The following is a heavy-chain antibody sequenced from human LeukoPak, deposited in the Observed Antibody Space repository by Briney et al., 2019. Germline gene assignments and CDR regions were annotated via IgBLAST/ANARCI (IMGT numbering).Heavy chain of an antibody. D-gene: IGHD3-22*01. Sequence: SETLSLTCTVSGGSVSSGPYSWSWIRQPPGKGLEWIGYIYHSGSTYYKPSLKSRVTMSIDRSKNQFSLKLSSVIAADTAVYYCARSLYYYDTSGYYLPSDFDYWGQGTLVTVSS. CDR1: GGSVSSGPYS. J-gene: IGHJ4*02. V-gene: IGHV4-30-2*01. CDR3: ARSLYYYDTSGYYLPSDFDY. CDR2: IYHSGST.